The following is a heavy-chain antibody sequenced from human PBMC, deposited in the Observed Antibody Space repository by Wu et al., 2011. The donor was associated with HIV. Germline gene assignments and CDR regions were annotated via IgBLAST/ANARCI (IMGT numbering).Heavy chain of an antibody. Sequence: QVQLVQSGAEVKKPGASVKVSCKASGYTFTGYYMHWVRQAPGQGLEWMGWINPNSGGTNYAQKFQGRVTMTRDTSISTAYMELSRLRSDDTAVYYCARDIEHLELQNNWFDPGAREPWSPSPQ. J-gene: IGHJ5*02. V-gene: IGHV1-2*02. D-gene: IGHD1-7*01. CDR1: GYTFTGYY. CDR3: ARDIEHLELQNNWFDP. CDR2: INPNSGGT.